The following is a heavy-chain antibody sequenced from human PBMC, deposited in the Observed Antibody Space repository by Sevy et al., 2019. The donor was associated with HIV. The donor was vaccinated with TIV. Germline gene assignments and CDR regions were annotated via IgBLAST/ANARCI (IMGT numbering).Heavy chain of an antibody. CDR2: IWYDGSNK. D-gene: IGHD6-19*01. J-gene: IGHJ4*02. CDR3: ARGSLYSSGWSESLDY. Sequence: GGSLRLSCVASGFTFGTYGMDWVRQAPGKGLEWVAVIWYDGSNKYYGESVKGRFTISRDNSKNTLYLQMNSLRAEDTAVYYCARGSLYSSGWSESLDYWGQGTLVTVSS. V-gene: IGHV3-33*01. CDR1: GFTFGTYG.